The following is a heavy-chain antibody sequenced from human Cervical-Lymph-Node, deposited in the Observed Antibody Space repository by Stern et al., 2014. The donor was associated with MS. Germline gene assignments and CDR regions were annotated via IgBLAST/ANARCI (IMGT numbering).Heavy chain of an antibody. J-gene: IGHJ6*02. CDR3: ARGASSAAWYKHAVDV. V-gene: IGHV1-69*01. CDR1: GDTSTTDA. Sequence: VQLVESGAEVQKPGSSVKVSCKASGDTSTTDAIHWVRQAPGKGLEWMGGIIPGFGTAVYAQRFKGRVWIAADESTATDYMELSSLRSDDTAVYYCARGASSAAWYKHAVDVWGQGTTVTVSS. D-gene: IGHD1-14*01. CDR2: IIPGFGTA.